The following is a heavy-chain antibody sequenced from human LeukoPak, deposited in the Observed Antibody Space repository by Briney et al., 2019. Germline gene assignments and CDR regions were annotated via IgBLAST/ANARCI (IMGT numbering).Heavy chain of an antibody. J-gene: IGHJ4*02. D-gene: IGHD3-16*01. CDR2: INHSGST. CDR1: GFTFSTYT. V-gene: IGHV4-34*01. CDR3: ARASKGGPDY. Sequence: GSLRLSCAASGFTFSTYTMDWIRQPPGKGLEWIGEINHSGSTNHNPSLKSRVTISVDTSKNQFSLKLSSVTAADTAVYYCARASKGGPDYWGQGTLVTVSS.